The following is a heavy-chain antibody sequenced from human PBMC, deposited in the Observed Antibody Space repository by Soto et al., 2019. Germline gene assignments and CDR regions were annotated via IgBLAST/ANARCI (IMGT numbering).Heavy chain of an antibody. CDR3: ARDHYYGSGSYYNVFNYYYMDV. J-gene: IGHJ6*03. D-gene: IGHD3-10*01. Sequence: ASVKVSCKASGYTFTSYGISWVRQAPGQGLEWMGWISAYNGNTNYAQKLQGRVTMTTDTSTSTAYMELRSLRSDDTAVYYCARDHYYGSGSYYNVFNYYYMDVWGKGTTVTVSS. V-gene: IGHV1-18*01. CDR1: GYTFTSYG. CDR2: ISAYNGNT.